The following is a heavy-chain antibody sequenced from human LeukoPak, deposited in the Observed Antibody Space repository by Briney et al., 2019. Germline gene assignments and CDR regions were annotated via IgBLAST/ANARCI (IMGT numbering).Heavy chain of an antibody. CDR3: ARVSGWYTSLYYFDY. Sequence: GASVKVSCKASGYTFTGYYMHWVRQAPGQGLEWMGIINPSGGSTSYAQKFQGRVTMTRDTSTSTAYMELSSLRSEDTAVYYCARVSGWYTSLYYFDYWGQGTLVTVSS. CDR1: GYTFTGYY. V-gene: IGHV1-46*01. D-gene: IGHD6-19*01. J-gene: IGHJ4*02. CDR2: INPSGGST.